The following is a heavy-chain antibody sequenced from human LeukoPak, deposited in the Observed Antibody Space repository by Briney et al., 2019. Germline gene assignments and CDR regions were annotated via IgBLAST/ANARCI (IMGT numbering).Heavy chain of an antibody. CDR1: GFTFSSYA. CDR3: ARDWGEGFFSMAFDI. V-gene: IGHV3-30-3*01. J-gene: IGHJ3*02. Sequence: PGRSLRLSCAASGFTFSSYAMHWVRQAPGKGLEWVAVISYDGSNKYYADSVKGRFTISRDNSKNTLYLQMNSLRAEDTAVYYCARDWGEGFFSMAFDIWGQGTMVTVSS. D-gene: IGHD3-16*01. CDR2: ISYDGSNK.